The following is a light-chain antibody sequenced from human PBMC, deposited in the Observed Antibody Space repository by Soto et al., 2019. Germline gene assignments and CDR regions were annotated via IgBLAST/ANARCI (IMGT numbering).Light chain of an antibody. J-gene: IGKJ4*01. V-gene: IGKV1-5*01. CDR1: QSISSW. Sequence: DIQMTQSPSTLYASVGDRVTITCRASQSISSWLAWYQQKPGKAPKLLIYDASSLESWVPSRFSGSGSGTEFTLTLSSMQPDDFATYYCQQYNSYPSFGGGTKVEIK. CDR3: QQYNSYPS. CDR2: DAS.